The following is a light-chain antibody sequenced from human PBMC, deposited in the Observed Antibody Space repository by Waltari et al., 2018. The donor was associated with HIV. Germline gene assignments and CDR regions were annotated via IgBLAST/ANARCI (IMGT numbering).Light chain of an antibody. CDR1: QSISSY. CDR2: AAS. J-gene: IGKJ5*01. V-gene: IGKV1-39*01. CDR3: QQSYSPVIT. Sequence: DIQMTQSPSSLSASVGDRVTITCWASQSISSYLNWYQQKPGEAPKVLIFAASTLQSGVPSRFSGSGSETDFTLTISSLQPEDFATYYCQQSYSPVITFGQGTRLENK.